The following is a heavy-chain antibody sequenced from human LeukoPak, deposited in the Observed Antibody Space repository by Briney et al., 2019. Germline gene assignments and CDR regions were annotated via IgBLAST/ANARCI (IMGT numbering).Heavy chain of an antibody. Sequence: ASVKVSCKASGYTFTGYYMHWVRQAPGQGLEWMGWINPNSGGTNYAQKFQGRVTITRDTSISTAYMELSRLRSDDTAVYYCARGNIVVVPAARGWFDPWGQGTLVTVSS. CDR1: GYTFTGYY. J-gene: IGHJ5*02. D-gene: IGHD2-2*01. CDR2: INPNSGGT. CDR3: ARGNIVVVPAARGWFDP. V-gene: IGHV1-2*02.